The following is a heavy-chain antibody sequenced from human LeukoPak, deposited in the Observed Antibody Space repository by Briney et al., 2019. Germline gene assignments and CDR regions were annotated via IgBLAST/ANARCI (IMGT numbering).Heavy chain of an antibody. CDR2: IHYSGSS. CDR3: ARRKEIPGAIHWFDP. V-gene: IGHV4-31*03. D-gene: IGHD1-26*01. CDR1: GGSISSGSINSGENY. Sequence: PSETLSLTCTVSGGSISSGSINSGENYWSWMRQHPEKGLEWIGYIHYSGSSYCNPSLKSRVTISIDTSKNQFSLKVRSVTPADTAVYYCARRKEIPGAIHWFDPWGQGTLVTVSS. J-gene: IGHJ5*02.